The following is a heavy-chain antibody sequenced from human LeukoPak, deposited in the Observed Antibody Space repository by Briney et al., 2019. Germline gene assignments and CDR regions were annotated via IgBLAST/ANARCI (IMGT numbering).Heavy chain of an antibody. Sequence: PSETLSLTCTVSGGSISSSSYYWGWIRQPPGKGLEWIVSIYYSGSTYYNPSLKSRVTISVDTSKNQFSLKLSSVTAADMAVYYCARGRRYYYYRWSDYWGQGTLVTVSS. D-gene: IGHD3-22*01. J-gene: IGHJ4*02. V-gene: IGHV4-39*07. CDR2: IYYSGST. CDR3: ARGRRYYYYRWSDY. CDR1: GGSISSSSYY.